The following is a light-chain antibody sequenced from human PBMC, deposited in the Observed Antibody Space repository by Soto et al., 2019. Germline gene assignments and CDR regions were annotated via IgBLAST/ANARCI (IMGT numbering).Light chain of an antibody. Sequence: QSVLTQPPSVSGAPGQRVTISCTGITSNIGAGYDVNWYQQLPGTAPKLLIYGNSNRPSGVPDRFSGSKSGTSASLAITGLQAEDEADYYCLSYDSSLSGLVFGTGTKLTVL. CDR1: TSNIGAGYD. CDR2: GNS. J-gene: IGLJ1*01. CDR3: LSYDSSLSGLV. V-gene: IGLV1-40*01.